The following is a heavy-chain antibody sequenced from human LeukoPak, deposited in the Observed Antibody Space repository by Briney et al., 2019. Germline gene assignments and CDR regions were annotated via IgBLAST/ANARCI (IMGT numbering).Heavy chain of an antibody. CDR2: ISGSGGST. V-gene: IGHV3-23*01. D-gene: IGHD3-3*01. CDR3: AKSDFWSGYYIDY. Sequence: GSLRPSRGGPGFTLNSYAMGWVRQAPGKGLGGGSAISGSGGSTYYADSVKGRFTISRDNSKNTLYLQMNSLRAEDTAVYYCAKSDFWSGYYIDYWGQGTLVTVSS. J-gene: IGHJ4*02. CDR1: GFTLNSYA.